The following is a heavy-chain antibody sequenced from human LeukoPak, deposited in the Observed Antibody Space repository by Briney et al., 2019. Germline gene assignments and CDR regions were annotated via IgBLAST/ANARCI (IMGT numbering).Heavy chain of an antibody. Sequence: GGSLRLSCAASGFTFNDYYMSWIRQAPGKGLEWLSYINIGGANTHYADSVKGRFTISRDNAKKSLYLEMNNPRAEDTAVYYCATDGAGFDTWGQGVLVTVSS. CDR1: GFTFNDYY. J-gene: IGHJ5*02. V-gene: IGHV3-11*01. CDR3: ATDGAGFDT. CDR2: INIGGANT.